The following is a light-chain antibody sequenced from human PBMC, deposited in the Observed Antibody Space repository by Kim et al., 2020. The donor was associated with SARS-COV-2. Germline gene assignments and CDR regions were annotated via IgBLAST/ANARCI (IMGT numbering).Light chain of an antibody. CDR1: SSNIGSNT. CDR3: AAWDDSLKGV. V-gene: IGLV1-44*01. CDR2: SNN. Sequence: PGQRVTISCSGSSSNIGSNTVNWYQQLPGTAPKLLIYSNNQRPSGVPDRFSCSKSGTSASLAISGLQSEDEADYYCAAWDDSLKGVFGGGTQLTVL. J-gene: IGLJ2*01.